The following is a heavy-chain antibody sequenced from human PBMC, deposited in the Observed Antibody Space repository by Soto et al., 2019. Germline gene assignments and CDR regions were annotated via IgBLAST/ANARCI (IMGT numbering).Heavy chain of an antibody. D-gene: IGHD3-10*01. CDR2: INPNSGGT. V-gene: IGHV1-2*04. J-gene: IGHJ6*02. Sequence: VASVKVSCKASGYTFTGYYMHWVRQAPGQGLEWMGWINPNSGGTNYAQKFQGWVTMTRDTSISTAYMELSRLRSDDTAVYYCARDQSPIGITMVRGVRGGYYGMDVWGQGTTVTVSS. CDR3: ARDQSPIGITMVRGVRGGYYGMDV. CDR1: GYTFTGYY.